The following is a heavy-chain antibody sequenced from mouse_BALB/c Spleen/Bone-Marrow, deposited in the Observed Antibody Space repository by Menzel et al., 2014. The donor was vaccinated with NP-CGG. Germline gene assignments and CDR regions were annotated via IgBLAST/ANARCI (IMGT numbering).Heavy chain of an antibody. J-gene: IGHJ3*01. CDR3: ATYYYGSSLFAY. D-gene: IGHD1-1*01. Sequence: EVQLQQSGAELVKPGASVKLSCTASGFNIKNTYIHWVKQRPEQGQEWIGRIDPANVNTKYDPKFQGKATITADTSSNTAYLQLSSLTSEDTAVYYCATYYYGSSLFAYWGQGTLVTVSA. CDR2: IDPANVNT. CDR1: GFNIKNTY. V-gene: IGHV14-3*02.